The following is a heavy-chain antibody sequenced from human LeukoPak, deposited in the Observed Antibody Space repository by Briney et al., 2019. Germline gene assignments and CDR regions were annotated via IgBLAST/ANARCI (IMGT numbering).Heavy chain of an antibody. CDR2: IYHSGST. CDR1: GGSISSGGYY. V-gene: IGHV4-30-2*01. J-gene: IGHJ5*02. Sequence: SETLSLTCTVSGGSISSGGYYWSWIRQPPGKGLEWIGYIYHSGSTYYNPSLKSRVTISVDRSKNQFSLKLSSVTAADTAVYYCARVVAAAGDVDPWGQGTLVTVSS. CDR3: ARVVAAAGDVDP. D-gene: IGHD6-13*01.